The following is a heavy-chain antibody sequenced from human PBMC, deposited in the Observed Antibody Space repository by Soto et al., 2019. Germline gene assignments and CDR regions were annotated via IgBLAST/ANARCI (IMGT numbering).Heavy chain of an antibody. Sequence: VQLLESGGGLVQPGGSLRLSCAASGFTFSSYAMSWVRQAPGKGLEXVSAISGSGGSTYYADSVKGRFTISRDNSKNTLYLQMNSLRAEDTAVYYCAKRATFRDFXSXXXXXXXXYYXMDVWGQGTTVTVSS. J-gene: IGHJ6*02. CDR1: GFTFSSYA. CDR3: AKRATFRDFXSXXXXXXXXYYXMDV. V-gene: IGHV3-23*01. CDR2: ISGSGGST. D-gene: IGHD3-3*01.